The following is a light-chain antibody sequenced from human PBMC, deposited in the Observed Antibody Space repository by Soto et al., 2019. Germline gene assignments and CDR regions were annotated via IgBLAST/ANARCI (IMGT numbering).Light chain of an antibody. CDR3: SAYTARSTLX. CDR1: MRDVGAYNL. Sequence: QSVLTQPASVSGSAGQSITISCSGTMRDVGAYNLVSWYQQHPGTAPKLIIYEVRNRPSGISSRFSGSRSGNTASLTISGLQPEDEGDYYRSAYTARSTLXFGGGNKVTV. J-gene: IGLJ3*02. V-gene: IGLV2-14*01. CDR2: EVR.